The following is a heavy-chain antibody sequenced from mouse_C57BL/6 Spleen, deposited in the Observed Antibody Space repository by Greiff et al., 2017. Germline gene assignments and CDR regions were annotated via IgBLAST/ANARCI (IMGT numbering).Heavy chain of an antibody. CDR1: GYTFTSYW. D-gene: IGHD2-4*01. Sequence: QVQLQQPGAELVKPGASVKMSCKASGYTFTSYWITWVKQRPGQGLEWIGDIYPGSGSTNYNEKFKSKATLTVDTSSSTAYMQLSSLTSEDSAVYYCARPLYYDYDFYAMDYWGQGTSVTVSS. J-gene: IGHJ4*01. V-gene: IGHV1-55*01. CDR3: ARPLYYDYDFYAMDY. CDR2: IYPGSGST.